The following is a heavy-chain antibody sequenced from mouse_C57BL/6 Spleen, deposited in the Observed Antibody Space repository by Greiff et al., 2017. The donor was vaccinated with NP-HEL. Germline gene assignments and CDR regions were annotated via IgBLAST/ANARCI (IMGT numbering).Heavy chain of an antibody. Sequence: VQLQQSGAELVRPGASVKLSCKASGYTFTDYYINWVKQRPGQGLEWIARIYPGSGNTYYNEKFKGKATLTAEKSSSTAYMQLSSLTSEDSAVYFCAREGGLRGDMDYWGQGTSVTVSS. CDR3: AREGGLRGDMDY. CDR2: IYPGSGNT. CDR1: GYTFTDYY. D-gene: IGHD1-1*01. V-gene: IGHV1-76*01. J-gene: IGHJ4*01.